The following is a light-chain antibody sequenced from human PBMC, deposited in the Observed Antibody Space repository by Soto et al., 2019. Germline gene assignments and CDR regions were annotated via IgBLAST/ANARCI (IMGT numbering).Light chain of an antibody. CDR2: DAT. J-gene: IGKJ2*01. V-gene: IGKV1-33*01. CDR1: QDINNS. CDR3: QQYHSLPHT. Sequence: DIQMNQSPPSPSASVGDRVTITCQADQDINNSLNWYQQRPGKAPDLLIYDATNLETGVPPRFRGTGSGTDFTLTISSLQPEDFATYHCQQYHSLPHTFGQGTKLE.